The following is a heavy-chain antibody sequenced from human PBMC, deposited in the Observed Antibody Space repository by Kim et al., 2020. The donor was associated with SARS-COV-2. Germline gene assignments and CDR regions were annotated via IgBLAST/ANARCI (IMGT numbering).Heavy chain of an antibody. CDR3: ARALQEWGGPGYSYYMDV. J-gene: IGHJ6*03. Sequence: SETLSLTCTVSGGSISSYYWSWIRQPPGKGLEWIGYIYYSGSTNYNPSLKSRVTISVDTSKNQFSLKLSSVTAADTAVYYCARALQEWGGPGYSYYMDVWGKGTTVTVSS. D-gene: IGHD3-3*01. CDR2: IYYSGST. CDR1: GGSISSYY. V-gene: IGHV4-59*01.